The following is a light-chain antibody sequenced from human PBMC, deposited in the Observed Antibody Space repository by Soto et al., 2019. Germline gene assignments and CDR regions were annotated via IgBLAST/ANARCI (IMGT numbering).Light chain of an antibody. CDR1: SSNIGSST. CDR3: AAWDDSLNAVV. V-gene: IGLV1-44*01. Sequence: QSVLTQPPSASGTPGQRVTISCSGSSSNIGSSTVSWYQQLPGTAPKLLIYSNDQGPSGVPVRFSGSKSGTSASLAISGLQSEDEADYYCAAWDDSLNAVVFGGGTQLTVL. CDR2: SND. J-gene: IGLJ2*01.